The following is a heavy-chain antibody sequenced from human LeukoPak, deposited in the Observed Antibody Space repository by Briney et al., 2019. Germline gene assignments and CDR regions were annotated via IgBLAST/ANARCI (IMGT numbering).Heavy chain of an antibody. D-gene: IGHD4-17*01. J-gene: IGHJ4*02. CDR3: ARVGATKTVTTFYFDY. Sequence: GGSLRLSCAASGFTFSSYWMSWVRQAPGKGLEWVANIKQDGSEKYYVDSVKGRFTISRDNAKNSLYLQMNSLRAEDTAVYYCARVGATKTVTTFYFDYWGQGTLVTVS. CDR1: GFTFSSYW. V-gene: IGHV3-7*03. CDR2: IKQDGSEK.